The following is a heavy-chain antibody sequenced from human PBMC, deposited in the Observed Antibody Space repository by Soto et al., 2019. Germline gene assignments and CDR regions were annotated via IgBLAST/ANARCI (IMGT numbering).Heavy chain of an antibody. CDR3: ARVGKRWSSGWKFDY. D-gene: IGHD6-19*01. J-gene: IGHJ4*02. CDR2: INHSGST. CDR1: GGSFSGYY. V-gene: IGHV4-34*01. Sequence: SETLSLTCAVYGGSFSGYYWSWIRQPPGKGLEWIGEINHSGSTNYNPSLKSRVTISVDTSKNQFSLKLSSVTAADTAVYYCARVGKRWSSGWKFDYWGQGTLATVSS.